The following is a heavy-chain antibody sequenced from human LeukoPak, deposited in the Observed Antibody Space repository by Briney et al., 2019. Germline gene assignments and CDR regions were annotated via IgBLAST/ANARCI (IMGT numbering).Heavy chain of an antibody. CDR3: ARTYSSSWYWYYGMDV. D-gene: IGHD6-13*01. V-gene: IGHV1-2*02. Sequence: ASVKVSCKASGYTFTGYYMHWVRQAPGQGLEWMGWINPNSGGTNYAQKFQGRVTMTRDTSISTAYMGLSRLRSDDTAVYYCARTYSSSWYWYYGMDVWGQGTTVTVSS. J-gene: IGHJ6*02. CDR2: INPNSGGT. CDR1: GYTFTGYY.